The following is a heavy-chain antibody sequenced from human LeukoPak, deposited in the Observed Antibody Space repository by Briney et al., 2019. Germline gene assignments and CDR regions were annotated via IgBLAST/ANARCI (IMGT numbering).Heavy chain of an antibody. V-gene: IGHV3-74*01. Sequence: PGGSLRLSCEASGYIFSSYAMSWVRQAPGKGLLWVSGINGDGSSASYGNSVKGRFTISRDNAKNTLFLQMNSLTVEDTAVYYCARAFHFGDFFDYWGQGALVTVSS. D-gene: IGHD4-17*01. J-gene: IGHJ4*02. CDR2: INGDGSSA. CDR1: GYIFSSYA. CDR3: ARAFHFGDFFDY.